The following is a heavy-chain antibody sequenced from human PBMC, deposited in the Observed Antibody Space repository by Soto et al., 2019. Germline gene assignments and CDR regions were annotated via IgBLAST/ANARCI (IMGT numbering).Heavy chain of an antibody. D-gene: IGHD2-15*01. CDR1: GFTFDDYA. J-gene: IGHJ4*02. V-gene: IGHV3-9*01. CDR2: ISWNSGSI. Sequence: EVQLVESGGGLVQPGRSLRLSCVASGFTFDDYAVYWVRQAPGKGLEWVSGISWNSGSIGYADPVKGRFTISRDNARNSLYLPMSSLRPEDTALYYCAKPSAGSSYSFDYWGQGTLVTVSS. CDR3: AKPSAGSSYSFDY.